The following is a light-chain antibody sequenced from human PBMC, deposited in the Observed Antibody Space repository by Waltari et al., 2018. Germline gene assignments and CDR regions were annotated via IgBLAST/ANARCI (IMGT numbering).Light chain of an antibody. J-gene: IGKJ5*01. CDR3: QQYNRWPPIT. Sequence: EVVMTQSPDTLSVSPGGRATLSCRASQSIATNLAWYQQRRGQAHRLLIFDASTRATSVSRMFSGSGSGTEFTLTISSLQSDDSAVYYCQQYNRWPPITFGQGTRLEIK. CDR1: QSIATN. V-gene: IGKV3-15*01. CDR2: DAS.